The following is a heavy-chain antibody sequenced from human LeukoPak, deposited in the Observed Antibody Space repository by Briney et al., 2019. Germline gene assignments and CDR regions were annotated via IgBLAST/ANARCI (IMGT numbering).Heavy chain of an antibody. CDR1: GFNFNDFD. Sequence: GGSLRLSCVASGFNFNDFDINWVRQVPGKGLEWVSGINWNSVHIGYADSVKGRFTIFRDNAQESVHLQMFSLRPEDTALYYCSTSRPDRFIDSWGQGTLVTVST. CDR3: STSRPDRFIDS. D-gene: IGHD1-14*01. V-gene: IGHV3-9*01. J-gene: IGHJ4*02. CDR2: INWNSVHI.